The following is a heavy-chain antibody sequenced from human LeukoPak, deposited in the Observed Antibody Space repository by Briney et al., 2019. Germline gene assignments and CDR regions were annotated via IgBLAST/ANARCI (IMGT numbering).Heavy chain of an antibody. CDR1: GFTFSSYA. V-gene: IGHV3-30-3*01. CDR2: IPYDGSNK. CDR3: ARAQPVLDAFDI. D-gene: IGHD2-15*01. Sequence: EGSLRLSCAASGFTFSSYAMHWVRQAPGKGLEWVAVIPYDGSNKYYADSVKGRFTISRDNSKNTLYLQMNSLRAEDTAVYYCARAQPVLDAFDIWGQGTMVTVSS. J-gene: IGHJ3*02.